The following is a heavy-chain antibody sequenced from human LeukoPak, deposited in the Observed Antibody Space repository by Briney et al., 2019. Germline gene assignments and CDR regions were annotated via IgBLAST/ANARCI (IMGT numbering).Heavy chain of an antibody. CDR3: AIDNYSRGPPQFDY. D-gene: IGHD5-24*01. Sequence: SVKVSCKASGVTFSNFAISWVRQAPGQGLEWMGGIIPIFGTSNYAQKFQGRVTITADKSTTTAYMALSSLRSEDTALYYFAIDNYSRGPPQFDYWGQGTLVTGSS. CDR2: IIPIFGTS. V-gene: IGHV1-69*06. J-gene: IGHJ4*02. CDR1: GVTFSNFA.